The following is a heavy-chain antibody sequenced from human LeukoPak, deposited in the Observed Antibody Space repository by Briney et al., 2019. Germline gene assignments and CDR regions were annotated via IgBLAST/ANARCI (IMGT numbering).Heavy chain of an antibody. V-gene: IGHV1-69*05. CDR3: ARDRVDLYYYDSRGYYLGHAFYI. D-gene: IGHD3-22*01. J-gene: IGHJ3*02. Sequence: GSSVKVSCKASGGTFSSYAISWVRQAPGQGLEWMGGIIPIFGTANYAQKFQGRVTITTDESTSTAYMELSSLRSEDTAVYYCARDRVDLYYYDSRGYYLGHAFYIWGQGTMVTVSS. CDR1: GGTFSSYA. CDR2: IIPIFGTA.